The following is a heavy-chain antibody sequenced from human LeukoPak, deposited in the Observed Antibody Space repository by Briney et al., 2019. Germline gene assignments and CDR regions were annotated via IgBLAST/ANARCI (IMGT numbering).Heavy chain of an antibody. V-gene: IGHV1-18*01. J-gene: IGHJ6*02. Sequence: ASVKVSCKASSYIFTSYGINWVRQAPGQGLEWMGWISAYNGNTKYVQKFQGRVTMTTDTSTTTAYMELRNLRSDDTAVYYCAREKEDSSSINYNYYYYGMDVWGQGTTVTVSS. CDR1: SYIFTSYG. CDR2: ISAYNGNT. D-gene: IGHD6-6*01. CDR3: AREKEDSSSINYNYYYYGMDV.